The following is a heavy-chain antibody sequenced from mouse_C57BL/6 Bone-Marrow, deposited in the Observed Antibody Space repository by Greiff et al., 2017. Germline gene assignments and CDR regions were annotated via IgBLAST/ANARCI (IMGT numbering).Heavy chain of an antibody. CDR1: GYAFSSSW. CDR2: IYPGDGDT. V-gene: IGHV1-82*01. D-gene: IGHD2-1*01. CDR3: ARRNYGNFHWYFDV. J-gene: IGHJ1*03. Sequence: VQLQQSGPELVKPGASVKISCKASGYAFSSSWMTWVQQRPGKGLEWIGRIYPGDGDTNYNGTFKGKATLTADKSSSTAYMQLSSLTSEDSAVYFCARRNYGNFHWYFDVWGRGTTVTVSS.